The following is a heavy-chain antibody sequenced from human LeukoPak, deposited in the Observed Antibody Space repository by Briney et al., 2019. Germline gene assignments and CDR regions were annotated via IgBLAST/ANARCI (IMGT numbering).Heavy chain of an antibody. CDR2: IYSSGST. CDR1: GGSISSYY. D-gene: IGHD6-19*01. J-gene: IGHJ4*02. CDR3: ARRGYSTGWYYFDY. Sequence: SETLSLTCTVSGGSISSYYWSWIRQPPGKGLEWIGYIYSSGSTNYNPSLESRVTISVNTSENQFSLKLSSVTAADTAVYYCARRGYSTGWYYFDYWGQGTLVTVSS. V-gene: IGHV4-59*08.